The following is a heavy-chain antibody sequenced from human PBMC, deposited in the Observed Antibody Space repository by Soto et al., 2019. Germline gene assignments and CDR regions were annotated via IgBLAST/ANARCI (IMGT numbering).Heavy chain of an antibody. CDR2: ISSSSGTI. CDR3: ASDFWSGNKPYMDV. CDR1: GFTFSDYS. V-gene: IGHV3-48*01. Sequence: GGSPRLSCAASGFTFSDYSMNWVRQAPGKGLEWVSYISSSSGTIYYADSVKGRFTISRDNAKNSLYLQMNSLRAEDTAVYYCASDFWSGNKPYMDVWGKGTTVTVSS. J-gene: IGHJ6*03. D-gene: IGHD3-3*01.